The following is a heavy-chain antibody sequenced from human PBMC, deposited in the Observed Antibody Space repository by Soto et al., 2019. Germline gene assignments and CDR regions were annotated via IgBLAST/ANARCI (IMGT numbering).Heavy chain of an antibody. J-gene: IGHJ4*02. D-gene: IGHD1-26*01. CDR2: INAGNGNT. CDR1: GYTFTSYA. CDR3: ARGSYSAYYFDY. V-gene: IGHV1-3*01. Sequence: ASVKVSCKASGYTFTSYAMHWVRQAPGQRLEWMGWINAGNGNTKYSQKFQGRVTITRDTSASTAYMELSSLRSEDTAVYYCARGSYSAYYFDYWGQGTLVTVSS.